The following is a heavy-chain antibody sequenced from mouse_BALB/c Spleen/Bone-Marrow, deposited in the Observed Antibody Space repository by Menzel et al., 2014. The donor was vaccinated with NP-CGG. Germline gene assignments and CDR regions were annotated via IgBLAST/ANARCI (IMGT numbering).Heavy chain of an antibody. V-gene: IGHV5-4*02. J-gene: IGHJ1*01. Sequence: EVMLVESGGGLVKPGGSLKLSCAASGFTFSDYYMYWVRQTPEKRLEWVATISDGGSYTYYPDSVKGRFTISRDNAKNTLYLQMTSLKSEDTAMYYCARDSYYYGSSYWYFDVWGAGTTVTVSS. D-gene: IGHD1-1*01. CDR3: ARDSYYYGSSYWYFDV. CDR1: GFTFSDYY. CDR2: ISDGGSYT.